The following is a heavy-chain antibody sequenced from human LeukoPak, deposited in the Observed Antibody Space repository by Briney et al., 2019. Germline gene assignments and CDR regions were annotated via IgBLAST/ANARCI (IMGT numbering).Heavy chain of an antibody. J-gene: IGHJ4*02. Sequence: ASVKVSCKASGGTFISYAISWVRQAPGQGLEWMGRINPNSGGTNYAQKFQGRVTMTRDTSISTAYMELSRLRSDDTAVYYCARSDTAMGFDYWGQGTLVTVSS. CDR2: INPNSGGT. V-gene: IGHV1-2*06. CDR1: GGTFISYA. CDR3: ARSDTAMGFDY. D-gene: IGHD5-18*01.